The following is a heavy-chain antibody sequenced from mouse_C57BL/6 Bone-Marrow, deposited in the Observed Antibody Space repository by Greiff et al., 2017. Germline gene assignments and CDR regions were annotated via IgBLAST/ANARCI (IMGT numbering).Heavy chain of an antibody. CDR3: AREEVYYGDLAWFAY. CDR1: GYTFTSYW. J-gene: IGHJ3*01. V-gene: IGHV1-69*01. Sequence: VKLQQPGAELVMPGASVKLSCKASGYTFTSYWMHWVKQRPGQGLEWIGEIDPSDSYTNYNQKFKGKSTLTVDKSSSTAYMQLSSLTSEDSAVYYCAREEVYYGDLAWFAYWGQGTLVTVSA. CDR2: IDPSDSYT. D-gene: IGHD2-13*01.